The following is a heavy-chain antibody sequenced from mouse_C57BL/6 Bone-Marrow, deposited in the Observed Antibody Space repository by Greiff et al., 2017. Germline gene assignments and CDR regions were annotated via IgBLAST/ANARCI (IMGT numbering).Heavy chain of an antibody. V-gene: IGHV14-4*01. CDR1: GFNINDDY. Sequence: VQLQQPGAELVRPGASVKLSCTASGFNINDDYMHWVKQRPEQGLEWIGWIDPENGDTKYASKFKGKATLTVDTSSNTAYLQLSSLTSEDTAVCYCSRIAYWGQGTLVTVSA. CDR2: IDPENGDT. CDR3: SRIAY. J-gene: IGHJ3*01.